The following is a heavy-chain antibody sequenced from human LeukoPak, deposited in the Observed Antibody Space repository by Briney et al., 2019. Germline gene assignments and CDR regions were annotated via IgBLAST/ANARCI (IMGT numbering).Heavy chain of an antibody. CDR2: IKQDGSER. CDR1: GFAFSSYW. D-gene: IGHD3-22*01. J-gene: IGHJ3*02. CDR3: ARDYFDSGDYYDAFDI. Sequence: GGSLILSCTGSGFAFSSYWMNWVRQAPGKGLEWVANIKQDGSERYYVDSVKGRFTISRDNAKNSLYLQMNSLRAEDTAVYYCARDYFDSGDYYDAFDIWGQGTMVTVSS. V-gene: IGHV3-7*04.